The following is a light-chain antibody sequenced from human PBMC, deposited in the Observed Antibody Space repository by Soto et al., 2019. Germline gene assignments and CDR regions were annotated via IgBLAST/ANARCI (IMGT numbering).Light chain of an antibody. J-gene: IGKJ1*01. CDR3: MQALQSPRT. V-gene: IGKV2-28*01. CDR2: LGS. CDR1: QSLLHSNGYNY. Sequence: DIVMTQSPLSLPVTPGEPASISCRSSQSLLHSNGYNYLDWYLQKPGQSPQLLISLGSNRSSGDHDRFSGSGSGTDLTLKISRGEAEDVGVYYCMQALQSPRTFGQGTKVEIK.